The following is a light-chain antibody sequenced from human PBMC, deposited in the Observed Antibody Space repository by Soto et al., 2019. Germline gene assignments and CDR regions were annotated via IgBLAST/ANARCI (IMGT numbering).Light chain of an antibody. CDR2: GSS. CDR3: QQYSRSPWT. V-gene: IGKV3-20*01. CDR1: QSVSSTY. J-gene: IGKJ1*01. Sequence: EIVLTQSPGTLSLSPGERATLSCRASQSVSSTYLAWYQQKPGQAPRLLIYGSSFRATGIPDRFGGSGSGTDFTLTISRLEPEDFVAYYCQQYSRSPWTFGQGTKVEIK.